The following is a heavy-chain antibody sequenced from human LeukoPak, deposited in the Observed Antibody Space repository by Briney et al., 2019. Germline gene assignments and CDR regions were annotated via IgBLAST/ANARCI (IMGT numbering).Heavy chain of an antibody. V-gene: IGHV1-2*02. CDR1: GYTFTGYY. CDR2: INPNSGGT. D-gene: IGHD2-2*02. J-gene: IGHJ5*02. CDR3: AMGGGHCSSTSCYRSWFDP. Sequence: ASVKVSCEASGYTFTGYYMHWVRQAPGQGLEWMGWINPNSGGTNYAQKFQGRVTMTRDTSISTAYMELSRLRSDDTAVYYCAMGGGHCSSTSCYRSWFDPWGQGTLVTVSS.